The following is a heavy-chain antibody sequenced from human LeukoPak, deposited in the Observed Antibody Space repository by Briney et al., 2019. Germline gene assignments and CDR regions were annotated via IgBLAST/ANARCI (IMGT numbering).Heavy chain of an antibody. D-gene: IGHD3-22*01. Sequence: ASVKVSCKASGGTFSSYAISWVRQAPGQGLEWMGRIIPILGIANYAQKFQGRVTITADKSTSTAYMKLSSLRSEDTAVYYCARDEHDSSGYYTDYWGQGTLVTVSS. V-gene: IGHV1-69*04. CDR3: ARDEHDSSGYYTDY. CDR1: GGTFSSYA. CDR2: IIPILGIA. J-gene: IGHJ4*02.